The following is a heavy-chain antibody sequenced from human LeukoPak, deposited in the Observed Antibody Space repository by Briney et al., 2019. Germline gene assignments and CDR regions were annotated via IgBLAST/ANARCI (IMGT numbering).Heavy chain of an antibody. CDR2: IYSGGNT. CDR3: ARDLLGYYGSGSYSSA. D-gene: IGHD3-10*01. V-gene: IGHV3-53*01. Sequence: GGSLRLSCAASGSSVGSNYMSWVRQAPGKGLEWVSVIYSGGNTYYADSVKGRFTISRDKSKNTLYLQMNSLTAEDTAVYYCARDLLGYYGSGSYSSAWGQGTLVTVSS. J-gene: IGHJ4*02. CDR1: GSSVGSNY.